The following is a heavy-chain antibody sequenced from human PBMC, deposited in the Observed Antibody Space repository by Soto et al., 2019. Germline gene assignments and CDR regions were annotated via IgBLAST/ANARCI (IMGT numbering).Heavy chain of an antibody. J-gene: IGHJ5*02. CDR1: GYTFTSYA. V-gene: IGHV1-3*01. CDR3: ASGFRGCDADCFDP. D-gene: IGHD2-21*02. CDR2: INAVNGNT. Sequence: QVQLVQSGAEVKKPGASVKVSCKASGYTFTSYAMHWVRQAPGQRLEWMGWINAVNGNTKYSQKFQGRVTITRDTSASTAYMELSGLRSEVTAVYYCASGFRGCDADCFDPWGQGTLVTVSS.